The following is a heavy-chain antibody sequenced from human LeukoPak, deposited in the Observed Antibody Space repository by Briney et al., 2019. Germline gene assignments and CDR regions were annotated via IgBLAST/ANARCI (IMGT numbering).Heavy chain of an antibody. D-gene: IGHD3-10*01. Sequence: GGSLRLSCAASGFTFSTYGMHWVRQAPGKGLEWVAIISYDGSNQYYADSVKGRFTISRDNSKNTLFLQMNSLRSEDTALYYCAKSMYYYGSGEGSNYWYFDLWGRGTLVTVSS. J-gene: IGHJ2*01. CDR2: ISYDGSNQ. V-gene: IGHV3-30*18. CDR1: GFTFSTYG. CDR3: AKSMYYYGSGEGSNYWYFDL.